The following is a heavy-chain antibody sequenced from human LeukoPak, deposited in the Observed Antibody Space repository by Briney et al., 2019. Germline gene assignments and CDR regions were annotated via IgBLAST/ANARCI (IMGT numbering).Heavy chain of an antibody. V-gene: IGHV3-30*02. D-gene: IGHD2-21*01. CDR2: IRYDGSNK. CDR3: ANFGLVGY. J-gene: IGHJ4*02. Sequence: PGGSLRLSCAASGFTFSNAWMSWVRQAPGKGLEWVAFIRYDGSNKYYADSVKGRFTISRDNSKNTLYLQMNSLRAEDTAVYYCANFGLVGYWGQGTLVTVSS. CDR1: GFTFSNAW.